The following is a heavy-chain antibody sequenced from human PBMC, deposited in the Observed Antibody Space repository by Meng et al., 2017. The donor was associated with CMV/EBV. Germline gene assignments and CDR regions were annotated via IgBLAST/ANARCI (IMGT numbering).Heavy chain of an antibody. Sequence: SETLSLTCTVSGGSISSSSYYWGWIRQPPGKGLEWIGSIYYSGSTYYNPSLKSRVTISVDTSKNQFSLKLSSVTAADTAVYYCASYWYQLLEDNYNWFDPRGQGTLVTVSS. CDR2: IYYSGST. CDR1: GGSISSSSYY. V-gene: IGHV4-39*01. CDR3: ASYWYQLLEDNYNWFDP. J-gene: IGHJ5*02. D-gene: IGHD2-2*01.